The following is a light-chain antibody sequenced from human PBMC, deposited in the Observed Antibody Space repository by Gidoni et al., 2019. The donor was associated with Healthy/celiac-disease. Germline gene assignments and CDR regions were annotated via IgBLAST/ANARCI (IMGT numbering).Light chain of an antibody. CDR2: DAS. Sequence: IPMTHSPSTLSAPVGDRVTITCRASQSISSWLAWYQQKPGKAPKLLIYDASSLESGVPSRFSGSGSGTEFTLTISSLQPDDFATYYCQQYNSYSWTFGQGTKVEIK. CDR1: QSISSW. CDR3: QQYNSYSWT. V-gene: IGKV1-5*01. J-gene: IGKJ1*01.